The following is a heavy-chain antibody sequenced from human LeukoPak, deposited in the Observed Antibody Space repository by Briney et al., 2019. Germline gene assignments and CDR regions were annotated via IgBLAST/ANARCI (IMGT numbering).Heavy chain of an antibody. V-gene: IGHV4-30-2*01. CDR3: ARAGYCSGGSCPLLDP. D-gene: IGHD2-15*01. Sequence: PSETLSLTCAVSGGSISSGGYSWSWIRQPPGKGLEWIGYIYHSGSTYYNPSLKSRATISVDRSKNQFSLKLSSVTAADTAVYYCARAGYCSGGSCPLLDPWGQGTLVTVSS. CDR2: IYHSGST. J-gene: IGHJ5*02. CDR1: GGSISSGGYS.